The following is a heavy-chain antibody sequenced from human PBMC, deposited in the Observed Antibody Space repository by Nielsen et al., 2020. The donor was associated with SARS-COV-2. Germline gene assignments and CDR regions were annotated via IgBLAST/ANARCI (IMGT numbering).Heavy chain of an antibody. CDR3: ARQPRSIISNWFDP. V-gene: IGHV5-10-1*01. J-gene: IGHJ5*02. D-gene: IGHD1-14*01. Sequence: KVPCQGSGYSFTSHRITWVRQLPGKGLEWMGRIHPSDSYVDYSPSFQGHVAISADKSISTAYLQWSSLKASDTAMYYCARQPRSIISNWFDPWGQGTLVTVS. CDR2: IHPSDSYV. CDR1: GYSFTSHR.